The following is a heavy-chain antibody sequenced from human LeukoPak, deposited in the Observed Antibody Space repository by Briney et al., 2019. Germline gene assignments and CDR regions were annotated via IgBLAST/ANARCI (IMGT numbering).Heavy chain of an antibody. CDR3: AKGKPKETSWVLDY. V-gene: IGHV3-30*18. CDR2: ISYDGSNK. D-gene: IGHD2-2*01. Sequence: GRSLRLSCAASGFTFSSYGMHWVRQAPGKGLEWVAVISYDGSNKYYADSVKGRFTISRDNSKNTLYLQMNSLRAEDTAVYYCAKGKPKETSWVLDYWGQGTLVTVSS. J-gene: IGHJ4*02. CDR1: GFTFSSYG.